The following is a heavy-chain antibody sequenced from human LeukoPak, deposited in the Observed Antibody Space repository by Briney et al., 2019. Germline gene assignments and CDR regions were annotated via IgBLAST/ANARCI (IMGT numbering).Heavy chain of an antibody. Sequence: SSETLSLTCTVSGASISESSYYWGWIRQPPGKGLEWTGTIYYSGITYYNPSLRSRLTISLDTTKNQISLKLNSVTAADTAFYYCTRGGPGYASSWYWGQGTTVTVSS. CDR3: TRGGPGYASSWY. CDR1: GASISESSYY. CDR2: IYYSGIT. D-gene: IGHD6-13*01. V-gene: IGHV4-39*07. J-gene: IGHJ6*02.